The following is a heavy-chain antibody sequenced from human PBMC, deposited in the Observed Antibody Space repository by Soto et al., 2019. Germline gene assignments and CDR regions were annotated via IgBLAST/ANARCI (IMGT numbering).Heavy chain of an antibody. CDR2: ISYSGST. V-gene: IGHV4-59*11. Sequence: LSLTCTVSGASMGSHYWTWLRQSPGKGLEWIGYISYSGSTYYNPSHKSRVTISAGTSRNQFSLKLSGVISAETAVDYCARANKNDSVSYWRQGILVTVSS. CDR1: GASMGSHY. CDR3: ARANKNDSVSY. J-gene: IGHJ1*01. D-gene: IGHD3-16*01.